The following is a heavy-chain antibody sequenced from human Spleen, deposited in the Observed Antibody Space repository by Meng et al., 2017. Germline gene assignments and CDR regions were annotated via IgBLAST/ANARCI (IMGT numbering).Heavy chain of an antibody. V-gene: IGHV3-53*01. CDR3: SGHIDY. CDR1: GFTFSSYW. CDR2: IYSGGST. Sequence: GESLKISCADSGFTFSSYWMHWVRQAPGKGLEWVSVIYSGGSTYYADSVKGRFTISSDNSKNTLYLQMNSLKTEDTAVYYCSGHIDYWGQGTLVTVSP. J-gene: IGHJ4*02. D-gene: IGHD5-12*01.